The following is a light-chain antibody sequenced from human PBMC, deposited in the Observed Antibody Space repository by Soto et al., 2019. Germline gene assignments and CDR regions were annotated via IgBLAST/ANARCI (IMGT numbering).Light chain of an antibody. Sequence: EIVLTQSPVTLSLSPGERATLSCRASQSVNNNYLAWYQQKPGQPPKLLIFGPSSRATGIPDRFSGSGSGTDFTLTISRLEPEDFAVYYCQQFGGSPPVTFGGGTKVEIK. CDR1: QSVNNNY. CDR3: QQFGGSPPVT. V-gene: IGKV3-20*01. CDR2: GPS. J-gene: IGKJ4*01.